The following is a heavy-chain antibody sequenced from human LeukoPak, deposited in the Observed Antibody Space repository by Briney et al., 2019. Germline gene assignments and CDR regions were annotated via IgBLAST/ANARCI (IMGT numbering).Heavy chain of an antibody. CDR3: ASEQYSYGLSYFDY. CDR1: GGTFSGYA. Sequence: ASVKVSCKASGGTFSGYAISWVRQAPGQGLEWMGRIIPIFGTANYAQKFQGRVTITTDESTSTAYMELSSLRSEDTAVYYCASEQYSYGLSYFDYWGQGTLVTVSS. D-gene: IGHD5-18*01. CDR2: IIPIFGTA. J-gene: IGHJ4*02. V-gene: IGHV1-69*05.